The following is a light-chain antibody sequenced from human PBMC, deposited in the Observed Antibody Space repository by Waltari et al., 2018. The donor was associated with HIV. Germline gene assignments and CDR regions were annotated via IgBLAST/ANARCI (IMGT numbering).Light chain of an antibody. J-gene: IGLJ2*01. CDR1: SNNAGTYA. CDR2: GNS. V-gene: IGLV1-44*01. CDR3: STWDYGLSAVV. Sequence: QSALTQEASVSGTVGQTVTLSCTGNSNNAGTYAVGWYPQISPGAPKTVMFGNSRPSGIPDRFSGSKSGTTASLTISGLQPEDEAYYYCSTWDYGLSAVVFGGGTRLTVL.